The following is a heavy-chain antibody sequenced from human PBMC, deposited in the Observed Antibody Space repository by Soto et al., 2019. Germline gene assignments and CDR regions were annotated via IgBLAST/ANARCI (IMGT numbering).Heavy chain of an antibody. J-gene: IGHJ4*02. CDR1: GYTFTGYY. Sequence: GASVKVSCKASGYTFTGYYMHWVRQAPGQGLEWMGWINPNSDGTNYAQKFQGRVTMTRDTSISTAYMELSRLRSDDTAVYYCARDPDYDFWSGYPFYWGQGTLVTV. CDR3: ARDPDYDFWSGYPFY. D-gene: IGHD3-3*01. CDR2: INPNSDGT. V-gene: IGHV1-2*02.